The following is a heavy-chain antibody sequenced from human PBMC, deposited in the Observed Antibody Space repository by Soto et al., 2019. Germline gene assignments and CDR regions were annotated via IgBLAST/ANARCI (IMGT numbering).Heavy chain of an antibody. V-gene: IGHV1-18*01. CDR3: ARGRYGDY. CDR1: GYTFTSYG. D-gene: IGHD1-1*01. Sequence: QVHLVQSGAEVKKPGASVKVSCKASGYTFTSYGITWMRQAPGQGLEWMGWISAHNGNTDYAQKLQGRVIVTRDTSTSTAYMELRSRISDDTAVYYCARGRYGDYWGQGALVTVSS. CDR2: ISAHNGNT. J-gene: IGHJ4*02.